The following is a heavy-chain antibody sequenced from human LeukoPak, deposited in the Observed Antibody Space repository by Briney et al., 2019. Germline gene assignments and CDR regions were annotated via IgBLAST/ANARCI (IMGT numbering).Heavy chain of an antibody. Sequence: PSETLSLTCTVSGGSISSYYWSWIRQPPGKGLEWIGYIYYSGSTYYNPSLKSRVTISVDTSKNQFSLKLSSVTAADTAVYYCARWGGGLLAYCGGDCYPDAFDIWGQGTMVTVSS. V-gene: IGHV4-59*12. J-gene: IGHJ3*02. CDR1: GGSISSYY. CDR2: IYYSGST. D-gene: IGHD2-21*02. CDR3: ARWGGGLLAYCGGDCYPDAFDI.